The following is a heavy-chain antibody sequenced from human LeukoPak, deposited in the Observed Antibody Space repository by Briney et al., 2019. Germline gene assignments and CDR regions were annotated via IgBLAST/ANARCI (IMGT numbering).Heavy chain of an antibody. D-gene: IGHD1-26*01. J-gene: IGHJ3*02. CDR3: AKPDVGATPNDAFDT. CDR2: ISSSSSYI. V-gene: IGHV3-21*04. Sequence: PGGSLRLSCAASGFTFSSYSMNWVRQAPGKGLEWVSSISSSSSYIYYADAVKGRFTISRDNSKNTLYLQMNSLRAEDTAVYYCAKPDVGATPNDAFDTWGQGTMVTVSS. CDR1: GFTFSSYS.